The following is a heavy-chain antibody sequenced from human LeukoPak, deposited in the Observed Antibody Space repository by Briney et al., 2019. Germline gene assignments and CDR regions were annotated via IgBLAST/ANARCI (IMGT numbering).Heavy chain of an antibody. CDR3: AREYSSGWAFDY. V-gene: IGHV1-18*01. J-gene: IGHJ4*02. Sequence: ASVKVSCKASGYTFTSYGISWVRQSPGQGLEWMGWISAYNGNTNYAQKLQGRVTMTTDTSTSTAYMELRSLRSDDTAVYYCAREYSSGWAFDYWGQGTLVTVSS. D-gene: IGHD6-19*01. CDR1: GYTFTSYG. CDR2: ISAYNGNT.